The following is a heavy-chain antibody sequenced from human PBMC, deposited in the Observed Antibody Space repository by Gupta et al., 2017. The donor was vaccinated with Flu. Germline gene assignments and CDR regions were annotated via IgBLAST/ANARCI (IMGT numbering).Heavy chain of an antibody. Sequence: QVQLQESGPGLVKPSQTLSLTCTVSGASITVSGGSFSHGDNYWTWIRQPPGKGLEWIGSLYYTGSTYYNPSLKNRVTISVDTSKNQFSLKLNSVTAADTAVYYCAKTGRTSWFDPWGQGSLVTVSS. J-gene: IGHJ5*02. D-gene: IGHD3-9*01. CDR3: AKTGRTSWFDP. CDR2: LYYTGST. CDR1: GGSFSHGDNY. V-gene: IGHV4-30-4*01.